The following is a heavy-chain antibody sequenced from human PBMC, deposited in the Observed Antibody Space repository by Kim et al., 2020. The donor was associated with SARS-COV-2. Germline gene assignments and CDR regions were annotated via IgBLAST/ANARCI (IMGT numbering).Heavy chain of an antibody. D-gene: IGHD6-13*01. CDR1: GFTFSSYS. CDR2: ISSSSSRI. CDR3: ARDPSTIGQQLAYYYYYGMDV. Sequence: GGSLRLSCAASGFTFSSYSMNWVRQAPGKGLEWVSYISSSSSRIYYADSVKGRFTISRDNAKNSLYLQMNSLRDEDTAVYYCARDPSTIGQQLAYYYYYGMDVWGQGTTVTVSS. V-gene: IGHV3-48*02. J-gene: IGHJ6*02.